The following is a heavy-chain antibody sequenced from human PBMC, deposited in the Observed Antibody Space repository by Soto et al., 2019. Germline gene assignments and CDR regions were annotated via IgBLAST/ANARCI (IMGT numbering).Heavy chain of an antibody. CDR3: AKDLVAVDLDAFDI. V-gene: IGHV3-23*01. J-gene: IGHJ3*02. CDR1: GFTFSSYA. CDR2: ISGSGSST. Sequence: GGSLRLSCAASGFTFSSYAMSWVRQAPGKGLEWVSTISGSGSSTYYADSVKGRFTISRDNSKNTLSLQMISLRAEDTALYYSAKDLVAVDLDAFDIWGQGTMVTVSS. D-gene: IGHD5-12*01.